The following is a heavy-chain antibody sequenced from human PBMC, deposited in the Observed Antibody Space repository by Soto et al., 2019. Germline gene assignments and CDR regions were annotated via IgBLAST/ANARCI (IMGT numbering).Heavy chain of an antibody. CDR1: GFNLGSYW. V-gene: IGHV3-74*01. Sequence: EVQLVESGGGLVQPGGSLRLSCAASGFNLGSYWMRWVRQAPGKGLVWVSRINDYGTTINYAESVEGRFTISRDDAKSEVYLQMNNLRDEDTAVYYCARGGLEPFDYWGQGALVTVSS. CDR2: INDYGTTI. D-gene: IGHD1-1*01. J-gene: IGHJ4*02. CDR3: ARGGLEPFDY.